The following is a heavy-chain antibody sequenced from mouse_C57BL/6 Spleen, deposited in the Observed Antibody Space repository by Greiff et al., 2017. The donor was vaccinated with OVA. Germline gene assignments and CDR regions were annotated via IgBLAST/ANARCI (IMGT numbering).Heavy chain of an antibody. CDR2: IYPGSGST. Sequence: VQLQQPGAELVKPGASVKMSCKASGYTFTSYWITWVKQRPGQGLEWIGDIYPGSGSTNYNEKFKSKTTLTVDTSSSTACMQLSSLTSEDSAVYYCARSDAGAMDYWGQGTSVTVSS. V-gene: IGHV1-55*01. CDR1: GYTFTSYW. J-gene: IGHJ4*01. D-gene: IGHD2-3*01. CDR3: ARSDAGAMDY.